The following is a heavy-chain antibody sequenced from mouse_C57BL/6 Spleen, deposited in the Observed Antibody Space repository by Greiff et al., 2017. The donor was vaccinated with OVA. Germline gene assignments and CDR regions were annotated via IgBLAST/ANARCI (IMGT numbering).Heavy chain of an antibody. V-gene: IGHV6-3*01. D-gene: IGHD2-10*02. Sequence: EVMLVESGGGLVQPGGSMKLSCVASGFTFSNYWMNWVRQSPEKGLEWVAQIRLKSDNYATHYAESVKGRFTISRDDSKSSVYLQMNNLRAEDTGIYYCLYDPYAMDYWGQGTSVTVSS. CDR3: LYDPYAMDY. CDR2: IRLKSDNYAT. J-gene: IGHJ4*01. CDR1: GFTFSNYW.